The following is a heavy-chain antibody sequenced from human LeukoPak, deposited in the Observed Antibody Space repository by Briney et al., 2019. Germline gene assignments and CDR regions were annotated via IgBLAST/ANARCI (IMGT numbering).Heavy chain of an antibody. Sequence: SVKVSCKASGGTFSSYAISWVRQAPGQGLEWMGGIIPIFGTANYAQKFQSRVTITTDESTSTAYMELSSLRSEDTAVYYCARDRKYYYDGSGYKGSFDIWGQGTMVTVSS. V-gene: IGHV1-69*05. J-gene: IGHJ3*02. CDR3: ARDRKYYYDGSGYKGSFDI. CDR1: GGTFSSYA. D-gene: IGHD3-22*01. CDR2: IIPIFGTA.